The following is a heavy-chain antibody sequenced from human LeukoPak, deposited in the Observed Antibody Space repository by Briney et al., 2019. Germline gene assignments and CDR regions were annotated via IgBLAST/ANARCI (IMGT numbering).Heavy chain of an antibody. CDR3: AREGGTYELRMDV. Sequence: SETLSLTCTVSGGSISSHCWSWIRQPAGKGLEWIGRIYTSGSTNYNPSFKSRVTMSVDTSKNQFSLRLSSVTAADTAVYYCAREGGTYELRMDVWGQGTTVTVSS. CDR2: IYTSGST. V-gene: IGHV4-4*07. J-gene: IGHJ6*02. CDR1: GGSISSHC. D-gene: IGHD1-26*01.